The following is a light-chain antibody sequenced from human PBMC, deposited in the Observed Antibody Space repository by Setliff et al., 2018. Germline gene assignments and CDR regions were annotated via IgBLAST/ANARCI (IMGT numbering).Light chain of an antibody. Sequence: QSALTQPPSASGAPVQSLTISCTGTSSDVGAYNLVSWYQHHPGKAPKLIMYEVTKRPSGVPDRFSGSKSGNTASLTVSGLQAEDEAEYYCSSNAASYNPYGVGTGTKVTVL. CDR3: SSNAASYNPYG. CDR1: SSDVGAYNL. V-gene: IGLV2-8*01. J-gene: IGLJ1*01. CDR2: EVT.